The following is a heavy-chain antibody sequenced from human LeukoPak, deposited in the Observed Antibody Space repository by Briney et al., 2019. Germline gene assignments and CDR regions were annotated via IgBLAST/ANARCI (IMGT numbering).Heavy chain of an antibody. CDR3: ARAVISFGGAVAKGFDS. CDR2: IYYSGNT. CDR1: GASINTYY. D-gene: IGHD3-16*01. J-gene: IGHJ4*02. V-gene: IGHV4-59*01. Sequence: SETLSLTCTVSGASINTYYWSWIRQPPGKGLEWIGYIYYSGNTDYNPSLKSRVTMSLDTSKNQFSLNLSSVTAADTAVYYCARAVISFGGAVAKGFDSWGQGTQVTVSS.